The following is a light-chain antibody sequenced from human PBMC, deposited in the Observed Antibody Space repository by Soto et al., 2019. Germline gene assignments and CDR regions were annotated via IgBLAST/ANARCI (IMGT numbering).Light chain of an antibody. V-gene: IGLV2-23*02. CDR3: CSYAGRSTWV. Sequence: QSALTQPASVSGYVGQSITISCTGTSSDVGNFNFVSWYQQHPGKAPEVLIYEVSKRPSGVSDRFSGSKSGTTASLTISGLQGDDEADYYCCSYAGRSTWVLGGGTKLTVL. J-gene: IGLJ3*02. CDR1: SSDVGNFNF. CDR2: EVS.